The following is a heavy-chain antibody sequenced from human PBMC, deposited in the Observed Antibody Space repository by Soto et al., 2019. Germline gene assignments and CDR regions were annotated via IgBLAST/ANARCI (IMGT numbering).Heavy chain of an antibody. CDR2: IYPGDSDT. CDR3: ARSFRGYNFWSGYLY. CDR1: GYSFTNYW. V-gene: IGHV5-51*01. J-gene: IGHJ4*02. Sequence: EVQLVQSGAEGKKSGESLKISCKGSGYSFTNYWIGWVRQMPGKGLEWMGIIYPGDSDTKYSPSFQGQVTISADKSISTAYLQWSSLKASDTAMYYCARSFRGYNFWSGYLYWGQGTLVTVSS. D-gene: IGHD3-3*01.